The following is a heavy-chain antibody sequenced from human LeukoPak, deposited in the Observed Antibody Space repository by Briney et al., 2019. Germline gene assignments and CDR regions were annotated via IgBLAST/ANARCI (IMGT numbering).Heavy chain of an antibody. CDR2: ISGSGGST. CDR3: AKDCSYSSGWYFADY. V-gene: IGHV3-23*01. Sequence: GGSLRLSCAASGFTFSSYAMSWVRHAPGKGPEWVSSISGSGGSTYYADSVKGRFTISRDNSKNTLYLQMNSLRAEDTAVYYCAKDCSYSSGWYFADYWGQGTLVTVSS. J-gene: IGHJ4*02. D-gene: IGHD6-19*01. CDR1: GFTFSSYA.